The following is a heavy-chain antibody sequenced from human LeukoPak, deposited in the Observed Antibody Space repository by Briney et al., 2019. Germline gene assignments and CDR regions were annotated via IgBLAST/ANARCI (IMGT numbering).Heavy chain of an antibody. J-gene: IGHJ4*02. V-gene: IGHV1-46*03. Sequence: ASVKVSCKASGYTFTSYYMHWVRQAPGQGLEWMGIINPSGGSTSYAQKFQGRVTMTRDTSTSTVYMELSSLRPEDTAVYYCAREGPSEYGSRVAARNDYWGQGTLVTVSS. CDR2: INPSGGST. CDR1: GYTFTSYY. CDR3: AREGPSEYGSRVAARNDY. D-gene: IGHD6-6*01.